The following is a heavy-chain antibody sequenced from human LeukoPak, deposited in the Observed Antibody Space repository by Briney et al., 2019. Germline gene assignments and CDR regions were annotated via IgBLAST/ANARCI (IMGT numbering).Heavy chain of an antibody. CDR3: ARDRHSGYASSWYEY. V-gene: IGHV1-18*01. D-gene: IGHD6-13*01. Sequence: ASVKVSCKTSGYSFASYGFSWVRQAPGQGLEWMGWVSGYDGDTNYAQKLQGRVTMTTYPSTSTAYMELRSLTSDDTAVYYCARDRHSGYASSWYEYWGQGTLVTVSS. J-gene: IGHJ4*02. CDR1: GYSFASYG. CDR2: VSGYDGDT.